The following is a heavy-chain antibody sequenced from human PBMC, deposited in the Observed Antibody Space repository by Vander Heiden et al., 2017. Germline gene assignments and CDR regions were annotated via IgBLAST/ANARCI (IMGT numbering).Heavy chain of an antibody. Sequence: QVQLVESGGGVVQPGRALRLSCAASGFTFLSYGLHWVLQAPGKELEWVAVIWFDGTNKYYGDSVKGRFTISRDNSKNTVYLQMNSLRAEDTAVYYCARGTTGYYRGSYFDYWGQGTLVTASS. V-gene: IGHV3-33*01. CDR3: ARGTTGYYRGSYFDY. J-gene: IGHJ4*02. CDR2: IWFDGTNK. CDR1: GFTFLSYG. D-gene: IGHD3-9*01.